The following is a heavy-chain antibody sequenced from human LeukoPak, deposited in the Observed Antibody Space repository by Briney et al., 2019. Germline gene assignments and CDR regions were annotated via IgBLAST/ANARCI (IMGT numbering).Heavy chain of an antibody. CDR2: IYHSGST. J-gene: IGHJ6*04. CDR1: GYSISSGYY. V-gene: IGHV4-38-2*02. CDR3: ARDYNTMDV. Sequence: PSQTLSLTCTVSGYSISSGYYWGWIRQPPGKGLEWIGSIYHSGSTYYNPSLKSRVTISVDTSKNQFSLKLSSVTAADTAVYYCARDYNTMDVWGKGTTVTVSS. D-gene: IGHD3-10*01.